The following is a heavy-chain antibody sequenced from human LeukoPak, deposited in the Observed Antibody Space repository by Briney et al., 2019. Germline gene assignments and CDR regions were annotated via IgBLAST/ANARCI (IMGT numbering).Heavy chain of an antibody. D-gene: IGHD3-22*01. CDR1: GYTFTSYG. Sequence: ASVKVSCKASGYTFTSYGISWVRQAPGQGLEWMGWISAYNGNTNYAQKLQGRVTMTTDTSTSTAYMELRRLRSDDPAVYYCARDSGITMIVVAPDYWGQGTLVTVSS. CDR3: ARDSGITMIVVAPDY. V-gene: IGHV1-18*01. CDR2: ISAYNGNT. J-gene: IGHJ4*02.